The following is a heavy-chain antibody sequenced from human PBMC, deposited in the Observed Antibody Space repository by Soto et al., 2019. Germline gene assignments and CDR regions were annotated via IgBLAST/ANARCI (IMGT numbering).Heavy chain of an antibody. CDR2: ISSSSSYI. Sequence: GGSLRLSCAASGFTFSSYSMNWVRQAPGKGLEWVSSISSSSSYIYYADSVKGRFTISRDNAKNSLYLQMNSLRAEDTAVYYCAGPLGIFLPQFDYWGQGTLVTVSS. V-gene: IGHV3-21*01. CDR3: AGPLGIFLPQFDY. CDR1: GFTFSSYS. D-gene: IGHD3-3*01. J-gene: IGHJ4*02.